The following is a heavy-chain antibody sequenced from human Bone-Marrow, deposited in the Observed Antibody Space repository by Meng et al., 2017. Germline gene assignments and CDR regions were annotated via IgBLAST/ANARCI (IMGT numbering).Heavy chain of an antibody. V-gene: IGHV4-38-2*02. CDR3: ARDGHVLLWFGELPNPFFDY. CDR2: IYHSGST. D-gene: IGHD3-10*01. CDR1: GYSISSGYY. J-gene: IGHJ4*02. Sequence: SETLSLTCTVSGYSISSGYYWGWIRQPPGKGREWIGSIYHSGSTYYNPSLKSRVTISVDTSKNQFSLKLSSVTAADTAVYYCARDGHVLLWFGELPNPFFDYWGQGTLVTVSS.